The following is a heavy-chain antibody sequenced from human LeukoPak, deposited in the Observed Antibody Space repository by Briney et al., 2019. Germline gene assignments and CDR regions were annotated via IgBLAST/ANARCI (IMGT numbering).Heavy chain of an antibody. CDR3: ARHERPGYYGSGSYYGY. CDR2: IDPSDSYT. D-gene: IGHD3-10*01. J-gene: IGHJ4*02. Sequence: GESLRISCKGSGYSFTRYWISWVRQMPGKGLESMGRIDPSDSYTDYSPSFQGHVTISADKSISTAYLQWSSLKASDTAMYYCARHERPGYYGSGSYYGYWGQGTLVTVSS. CDR1: GYSFTRYW. V-gene: IGHV5-10-1*01.